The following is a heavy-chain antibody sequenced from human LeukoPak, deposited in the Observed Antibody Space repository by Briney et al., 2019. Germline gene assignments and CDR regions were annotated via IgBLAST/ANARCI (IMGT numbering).Heavy chain of an antibody. CDR3: ARGPSHDSSGYYYYYYMDV. D-gene: IGHD3-22*01. V-gene: IGHV1-8*03. J-gene: IGHJ6*03. Sequence: ASAKVSCKASGYTFTSYDINWVRQATGRGLEWMGWMNPNSGNTGYAQKFQGRVTITRNTSISTAYMELSSLRSEDTAVYYCARGPSHDSSGYYYYYYMDVWGKGTTVTVSS. CDR2: MNPNSGNT. CDR1: GYTFTSYD.